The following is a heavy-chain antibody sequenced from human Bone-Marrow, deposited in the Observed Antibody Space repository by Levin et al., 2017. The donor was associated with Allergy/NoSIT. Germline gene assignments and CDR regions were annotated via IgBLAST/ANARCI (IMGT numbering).Heavy chain of an antibody. CDR2: IISTSTTI. CDR1: GFTFSRYS. J-gene: IGHJ4*02. CDR3: AKEDSWNRKRALDY. Sequence: GESLKISCAASGFTFSRYSMHWVRQAPGKGLEWISYIISTSTTIDYADSVKGRVTISRDNAKNSLYLQMNSLRAEDTAVYYCAKEDSWNRKRALDYWGQGTLVTVSS. V-gene: IGHV3-48*01. D-gene: IGHD1/OR15-1a*01.